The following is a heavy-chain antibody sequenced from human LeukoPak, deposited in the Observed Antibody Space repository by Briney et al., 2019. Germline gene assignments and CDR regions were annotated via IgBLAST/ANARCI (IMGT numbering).Heavy chain of an antibody. Sequence: SETLSLTCTVSGGSISSSSYYWGWIRQPPGKGLEWIGSIYYNGSTYYNPSLKSRVTISVDTSKNQFSLKLSSVTAADTAVYYCARHEGDSSGWYRNYYYYMDVWGKGTTVTVSS. CDR1: GGSISSSSYY. V-gene: IGHV4-39*01. CDR2: IYYNGST. CDR3: ARHEGDSSGWYRNYYYYMDV. J-gene: IGHJ6*03. D-gene: IGHD6-19*01.